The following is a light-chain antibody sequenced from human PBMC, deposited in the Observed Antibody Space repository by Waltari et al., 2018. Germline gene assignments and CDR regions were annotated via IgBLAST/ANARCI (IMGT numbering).Light chain of an antibody. CDR1: SGHRNHA. V-gene: IGLV4-69*01. J-gene: IGLJ2*01. Sequence: QVVLTQSPSASASLGASVKLTCTLSSGHRNHAIAWHQQQPEKGPRYLMTVDSDGSHNKGDGIPDRFSGSSSGAERYLIISSLQSEDEADYYCQTWGTGTVVFGGGTKLTVL. CDR3: QTWGTGTVV. CDR2: VDSDGSH.